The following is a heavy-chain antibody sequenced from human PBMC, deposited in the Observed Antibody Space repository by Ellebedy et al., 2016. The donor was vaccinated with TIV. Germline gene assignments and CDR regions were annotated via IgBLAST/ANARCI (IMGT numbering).Heavy chain of an antibody. V-gene: IGHV1-2*02. J-gene: IGHJ4*02. CDR2: INPNGGSS. D-gene: IGHD3-3*01. Sequence: ASVKVSCXASGYTFTDFYLHWVRPAPGQGLEWMGWINPNGGSSNYAQKFQGRVIMTRDTSISTAYMELSSLKSDDTAVYYCARDLTTFGLLIRTLDYWGQGTLVTVSS. CDR3: ARDLTTFGLLIRTLDY. CDR1: GYTFTDFY.